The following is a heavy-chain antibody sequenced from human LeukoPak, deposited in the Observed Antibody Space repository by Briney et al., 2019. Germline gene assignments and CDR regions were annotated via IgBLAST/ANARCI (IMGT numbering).Heavy chain of an antibody. V-gene: IGHV3-7*01. CDR2: IKQDGSEK. J-gene: IGHJ6*03. Sequence: PGGSLRLSCAASGFTFSNYWMSWVRQAPGKGLEWVANIKQDGSEKYYVDSVKGRFTISRDNAKNSLYLQMNSLRAEDTAVYYCARVTRTYMDVWGKGTRSPSP. CDR1: GFTFSNYW. CDR3: ARVTRTYMDV.